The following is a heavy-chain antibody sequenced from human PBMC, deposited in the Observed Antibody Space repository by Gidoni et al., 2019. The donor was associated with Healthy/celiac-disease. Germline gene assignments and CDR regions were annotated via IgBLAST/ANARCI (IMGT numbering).Heavy chain of an antibody. V-gene: IGHV3-33*01. Sequence: QVQLVESGGGVVQPGRSLRLSCAASGFTFSSYCMHWVRQAPGKGLEWVAVIWYDGSNKYYADSVKGRFTISRDNSKNTLYLQMNSLRAEDTAVYYCARESGASGYYDSSGYYSPHFGYWGQGTLVTVSS. CDR2: IWYDGSNK. CDR3: ARESGASGYYDSSGYYSPHFGY. CDR1: GFTFSSYC. D-gene: IGHD3-22*01. J-gene: IGHJ4*02.